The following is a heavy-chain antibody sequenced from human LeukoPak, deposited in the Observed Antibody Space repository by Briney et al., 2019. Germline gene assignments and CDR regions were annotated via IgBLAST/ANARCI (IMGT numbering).Heavy chain of an antibody. CDR2: ISAYNGNT. V-gene: IGHV1-18*01. J-gene: IGHJ3*02. D-gene: IGHD6-19*01. CDR1: GYTFTSYG. Sequence: ASVKVSCKASGYTFTSYGFSWVRQAPGQGLEWMGWISAYNGNTNYAQKLQGRVTMTTDTSTSTAYMELRSLRSDDTAVYYCARDRPETYSSGWYFDAFDIWGQGTMVTVSS. CDR3: ARDRPETYSSGWYFDAFDI.